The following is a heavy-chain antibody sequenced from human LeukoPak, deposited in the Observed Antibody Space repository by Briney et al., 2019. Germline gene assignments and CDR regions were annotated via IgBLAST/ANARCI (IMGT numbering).Heavy chain of an antibody. V-gene: IGHV4-59*12. J-gene: IGHJ5*02. Sequence: SETLPLTCTVSGGSISSYYWSWIRQPPGKGLEWIGYIYYSGSTNYNPSLKSRVTISVDTSKNQFSLKLSLVTAADTAVYYCARDSGTTGEVKFDPWGQGTLVTVSS. CDR1: GGSISSYY. D-gene: IGHD4-17*01. CDR2: IYYSGST. CDR3: ARDSGTTGEVKFDP.